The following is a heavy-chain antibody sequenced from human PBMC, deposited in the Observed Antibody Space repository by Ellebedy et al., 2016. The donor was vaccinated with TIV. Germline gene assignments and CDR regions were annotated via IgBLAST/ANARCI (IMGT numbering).Heavy chain of an antibody. Sequence: PGGSLRLSCAVSGGSVSRDNWWSWVRQTPGKGLEWIGIVYPEDSDTRYSPSFQGQVTISAANYISTAYLQWSSLKASDTATYYCARHSTPYSGYDTDFDFWGQGTLVTVSS. J-gene: IGHJ4*02. V-gene: IGHV5-51*01. CDR1: GGSVSRDNW. CDR3: ARHSTPYSGYDTDFDF. CDR2: VYPEDSDT. D-gene: IGHD5-12*01.